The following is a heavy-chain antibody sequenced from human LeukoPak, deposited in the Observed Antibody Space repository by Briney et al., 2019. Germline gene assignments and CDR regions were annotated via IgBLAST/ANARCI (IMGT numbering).Heavy chain of an antibody. V-gene: IGHV3-30*02. CDR1: GFIFSTYG. CDR2: IRHDGSIK. D-gene: IGHD3-16*01. Sequence: GGSLRLSCAAAGFIFSTYGMYWVRQAPGKGLGWVAFIRHDGSIKTYTDSVKGRSTISRDNSKNTLYLQMNSLRAEDTAVYYCAKDSLADIDYWGQGTLVSVSS. CDR3: AKDSLADIDY. J-gene: IGHJ4*02.